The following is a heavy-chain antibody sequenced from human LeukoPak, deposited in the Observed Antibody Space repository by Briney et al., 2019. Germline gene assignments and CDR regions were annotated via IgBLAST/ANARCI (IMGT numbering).Heavy chain of an antibody. CDR1: GYTFTGYY. J-gene: IGHJ4*02. CDR2: INPNSGGT. V-gene: IGHV1-2*02. D-gene: IGHD3-10*01. Sequence: GASVKVSCKASGYTFTGYYMHWVRQAPGQGLEWMGWINPNSGGTNYEQKFQGRVTMTRDTSISTAYMELSRLRSDDTAVYYCARGPVLLWFGELLYYDYWGQGTLVTVSS. CDR3: ARGPVLLWFGELLYYDY.